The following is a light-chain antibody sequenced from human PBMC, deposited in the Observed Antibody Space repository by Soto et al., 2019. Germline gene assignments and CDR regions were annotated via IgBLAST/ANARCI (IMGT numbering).Light chain of an antibody. Sequence: SCWSSQSVLFSSNNKNYLTWYQQKPGQPPKLLIYWASTRESGVPDRFSGSGSGTDFTLTISSLQAEDVAVYYCQQYYSSPRTFGQGTKVEI. V-gene: IGKV4-1*01. CDR1: QSVLFSSNNKNY. CDR3: QQYYSSPRT. J-gene: IGKJ1*01. CDR2: WAS.